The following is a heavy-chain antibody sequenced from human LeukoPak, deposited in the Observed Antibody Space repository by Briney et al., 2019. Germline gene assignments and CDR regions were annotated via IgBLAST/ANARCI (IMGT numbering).Heavy chain of an antibody. CDR3: ASTSRIAAAGRGYYYYGMDV. D-gene: IGHD6-13*01. CDR1: GGSISSSRYY. Sequence: PSETLSLTCTVSGGSISSSRYYWGWIRQPPGKGLEWIGSIYYSGSTYYNPSLKSRVTISVDTSKNQFSLKLSSVTAADTAVYYCASTSRIAAAGRGYYYYGMDVWGQGTTVTVSS. J-gene: IGHJ6*02. CDR2: IYYSGST. V-gene: IGHV4-39*01.